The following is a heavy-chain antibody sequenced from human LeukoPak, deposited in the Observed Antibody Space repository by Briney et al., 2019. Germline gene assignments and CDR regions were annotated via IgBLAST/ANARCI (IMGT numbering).Heavy chain of an antibody. CDR1: GFTVSRNY. Sequence: GGSLRLSCAASGFTVSRNYMSWVRQAPGKGLEWVSVIYNDGSSYYADSVKGRFTISRDNSKNTLYLQMNSLRAEDTAVYYCAKDTSEAVATNSRFDYWGQGTLVTVSS. CDR3: AKDTSEAVATNSRFDY. CDR2: IYNDGSS. V-gene: IGHV3-66*01. J-gene: IGHJ4*02. D-gene: IGHD6-19*01.